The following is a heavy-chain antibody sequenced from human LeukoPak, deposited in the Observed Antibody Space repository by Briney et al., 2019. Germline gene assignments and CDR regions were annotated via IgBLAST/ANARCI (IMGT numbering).Heavy chain of an antibody. CDR2: IYSGGSA. V-gene: IGHV3-66*02. CDR1: GFTVSSNC. CDR3: ARTDVSGSYDAFDI. Sequence: GGSLRLSCAVSGFTVSSNCMSWVRQAPGKGLEWVSVIYSGGSAYYADSMKGRFTVSRDNSKNTLYLQMNSLRAEDTAVYYCARTDVSGSYDAFDIWGQGTMVTVSS. J-gene: IGHJ3*02. D-gene: IGHD6-25*01.